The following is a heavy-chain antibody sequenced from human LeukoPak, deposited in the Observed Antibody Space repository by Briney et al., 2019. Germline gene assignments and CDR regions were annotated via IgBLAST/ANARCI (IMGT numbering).Heavy chain of an antibody. CDR2: IYYTGST. J-gene: IGHJ4*02. CDR1: GGSISSYY. V-gene: IGHV4-59*08. CDR3: ASSLPYYYDSSGYYYFDY. Sequence: SETLSLTCTASGGSISSYYWNWIRQPPGKGLEWIGYIYYTGSTNYNPSLKSRVTISVDTSKNQFSLKLSSVTAADTAVYYCASSLPYYYDSSGYYYFDYWGQGTLVTVSS. D-gene: IGHD3-22*01.